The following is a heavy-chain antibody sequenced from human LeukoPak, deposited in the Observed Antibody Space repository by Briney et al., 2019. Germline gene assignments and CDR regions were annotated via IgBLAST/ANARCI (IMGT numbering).Heavy chain of an antibody. Sequence: SETLSLTCTVSGGSISSSSYYWGWIRQPPGKGLEWIGEIYHSGSTNYNPSLKSRVTISVDKSKNQFSLKLSSVTAADTAVYYCARLSLNYGSGSPGSFDYWGQGTLVTVSS. D-gene: IGHD3-10*01. CDR1: GGSISSSSYY. J-gene: IGHJ4*02. CDR3: ARLSLNYGSGSPGSFDY. V-gene: IGHV4-39*07. CDR2: IYHSGST.